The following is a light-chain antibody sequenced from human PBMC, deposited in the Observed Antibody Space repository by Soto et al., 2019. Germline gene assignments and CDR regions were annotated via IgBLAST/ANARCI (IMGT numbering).Light chain of an antibody. CDR3: AAWDDSLNGPNYV. V-gene: IGLV4-69*01. Sequence: QLVLTQSPSASASLGASVKLTCTLSSGHSSYAIAWHQQQPEKGPRYLMKLNSDGSHSKGDGIPDRFSGSSSGAERYLTISSLQSEDEADYYCAAWDDSLNGPNYVFGTGTKLTVL. CDR1: SGHSSYA. CDR2: LNSDGSH. J-gene: IGLJ1*01.